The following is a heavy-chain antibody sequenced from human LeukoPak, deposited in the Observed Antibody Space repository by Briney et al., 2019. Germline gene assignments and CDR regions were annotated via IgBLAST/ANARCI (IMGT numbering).Heavy chain of an antibody. CDR2: ISYDGSNK. CDR3: ASLGSIVVVPAPGWFDP. V-gene: IGHV3-30-3*01. J-gene: IGHJ5*02. D-gene: IGHD2-2*01. Sequence: GGSLRLSCAASGFTFSSYAMHWVRQAPGKGLEWVAVISYDGSNKYYADSVKGRFTISRDNSKNTLYLQMSSLRAEDTAVYYCASLGSIVVVPAPGWFDPWGQGTLVTVSS. CDR1: GFTFSSYA.